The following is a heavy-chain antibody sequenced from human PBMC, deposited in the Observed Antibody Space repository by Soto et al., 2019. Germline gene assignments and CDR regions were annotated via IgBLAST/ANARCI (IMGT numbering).Heavy chain of an antibody. CDR3: AREGFFYMDV. CDR1: GFSISDYH. Sequence: EAQLVESGGGLVQPGGSLRLSCVASGFSISDYHMTWVRQAPGKGLAWVANINKDGSEKHGGDSVMGRFTISRDNAKNSLYLQMNSLRAEDTAVYYCAREGFFYMDVWGKGTTVTVSS. J-gene: IGHJ6*03. V-gene: IGHV3-7*01. CDR2: INKDGSEK.